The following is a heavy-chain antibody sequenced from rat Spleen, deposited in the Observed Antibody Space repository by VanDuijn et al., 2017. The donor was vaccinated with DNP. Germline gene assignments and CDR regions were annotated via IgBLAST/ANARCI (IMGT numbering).Heavy chain of an antibody. CDR2: ISHDGTNT. J-gene: IGHJ2*01. V-gene: IGHV5-20*01. CDR3: TTFDDY. Sequence: EVQLVESGGGLVQPGRSLKLSCAASGFTFSDYYMAWVRQAPTKGLEWVAYISHDGTNTYYRDSVKGRFTISRDNARSSLYLQMDSLRSEDTATYYCTTFDDYWGQGVMVTVSS. CDR1: GFTFSDYY.